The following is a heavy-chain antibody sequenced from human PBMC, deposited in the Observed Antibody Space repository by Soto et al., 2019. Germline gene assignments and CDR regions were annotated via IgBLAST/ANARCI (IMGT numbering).Heavy chain of an antibody. V-gene: IGHV3-23*01. Sequence: PGGSLRLSCAASGFTFSNYAMSWVRQAPGKGLEWVSGISGSGGSTSYADSVKGRFTISRDNAKNTLYLQMNSLRAEDTAVYYCARDPVLPPDRSHGMDVWGQGTTVTVSS. D-gene: IGHD6-6*01. CDR3: ARDPVLPPDRSHGMDV. CDR2: ISGSGGST. CDR1: GFTFSNYA. J-gene: IGHJ6*02.